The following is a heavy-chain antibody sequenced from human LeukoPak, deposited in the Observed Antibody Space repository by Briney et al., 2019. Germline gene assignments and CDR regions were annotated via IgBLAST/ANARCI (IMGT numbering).Heavy chain of an antibody. V-gene: IGHV3-23*01. CDR2: VSGSGDTT. D-gene: IGHD2-2*01. CDR3: TKAQDCSSISCYNRGVSSY. CDR1: GFSFGNHA. Sequence: GGSLRLSCAASGFSFGNHAMIWVRQAAGKGLEWVSVVSGSGDTTHYADSVKGRFTISRDNSKNTLSLQMNSLRPEDTAVYYCTKAQDCSSISCYNRGVSSYWGQGTQVTVSS. J-gene: IGHJ4*02.